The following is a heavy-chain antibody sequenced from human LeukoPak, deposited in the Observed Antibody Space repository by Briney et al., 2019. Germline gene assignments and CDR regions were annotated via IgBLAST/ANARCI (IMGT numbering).Heavy chain of an antibody. J-gene: IGHJ6*02. CDR2: IYSGGST. V-gene: IGHV3-53*05. Sequence: GGSLRLSCAASGFTVSSNYMSWVRQAPGKGLEWVSVIYSGGSTYYADSVKGRFTISGDNSKNSLYLQMNSLRTEDTALYYCAKDKAVAVAGSIYGMDVWGQGTTVTVSS. CDR3: AKDKAVAVAGSIYGMDV. CDR1: GFTVSSNY. D-gene: IGHD6-19*01.